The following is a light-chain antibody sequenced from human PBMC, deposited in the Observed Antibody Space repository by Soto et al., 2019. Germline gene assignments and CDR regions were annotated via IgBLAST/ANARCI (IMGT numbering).Light chain of an antibody. CDR1: NIGSKS. CDR2: YDH. V-gene: IGLV3-21*04. CDR3: QVWDSSSDHVV. J-gene: IGLJ2*01. Sequence: SSELTQPPSVSVAPGKTARITCGGNNIGSKSVHWYQQKPGQAPVLVIYYDHDRPPGIPERSSGSNSGNTATLTISRVEAGDEADYYCQVWDSSSDHVVFGGGTKLTVL.